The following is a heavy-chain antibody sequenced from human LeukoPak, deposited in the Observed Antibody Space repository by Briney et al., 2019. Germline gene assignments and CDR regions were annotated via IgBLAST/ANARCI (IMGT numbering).Heavy chain of an antibody. CDR3: ARNGAFGNYFDY. Sequence: GRSLRLSCAASGFTFSSYGRHWVRQAPGKGLEWVAVIWYDGSNKYYADSVKGGFTIAGENAKNMLYMQITSLTAEDTAVYYCARNGAFGNYFDYWGQGTLVTVSS. CDR1: GFTFSSYG. J-gene: IGHJ4*02. D-gene: IGHD2-8*01. CDR2: IWYDGSNK. V-gene: IGHV3-33*01.